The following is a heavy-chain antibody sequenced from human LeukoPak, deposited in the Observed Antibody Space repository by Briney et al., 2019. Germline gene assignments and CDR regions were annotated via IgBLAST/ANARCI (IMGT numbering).Heavy chain of an antibody. Sequence: GGSLRLSCAASGFTFSSYAMHWVRQAPGKGLEWVAVISYDGSNKYYADSAKGRFTISRDNSKNTLYLQMNSLRAEDTAVYYCARDVSRVDTATRRGLDPWGQGTLVTVSS. CDR2: ISYDGSNK. V-gene: IGHV3-30*01. D-gene: IGHD5-18*01. J-gene: IGHJ5*02. CDR3: ARDVSRVDTATRRGLDP. CDR1: GFTFSSYA.